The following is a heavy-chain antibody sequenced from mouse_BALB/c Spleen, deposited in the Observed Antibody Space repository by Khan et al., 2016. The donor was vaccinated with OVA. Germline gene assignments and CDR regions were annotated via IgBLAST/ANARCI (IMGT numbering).Heavy chain of an antibody. Sequence: EVQLQESGPGLVNPSQSLSLTCTVTGYSITSDYAWNWIRQFPGNKLEWMGYISYSGRTNYNPSLKSGISITRDTSKNQDFLQLNSVTTEDTATYFCARSVTITTVVATDFDYWGQGTTLTVPS. CDR1: GYSITSDYA. CDR3: ARSVTITTVVATDFDY. D-gene: IGHD1-1*01. J-gene: IGHJ2*01. V-gene: IGHV3-2*02. CDR2: ISYSGRT.